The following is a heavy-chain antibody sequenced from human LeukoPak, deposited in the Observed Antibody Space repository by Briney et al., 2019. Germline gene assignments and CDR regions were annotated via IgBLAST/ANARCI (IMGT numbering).Heavy chain of an antibody. V-gene: IGHV3-30*18. CDR3: AKDYEAYCGGDCYSFFDY. D-gene: IGHD2-21*02. CDR2: ISYDGSNK. J-gene: IGHJ4*02. Sequence: GGSLRLSCAASGFTFNSYGMHWVRQAPGKGLEWMAVISYDGSNKYYADSVKGRFTISRDNSKNTVNLQMNSLRAEDTAVYYCAKDYEAYCGGDCYSFFDYWGQGTLVTVSS. CDR1: GFTFNSYG.